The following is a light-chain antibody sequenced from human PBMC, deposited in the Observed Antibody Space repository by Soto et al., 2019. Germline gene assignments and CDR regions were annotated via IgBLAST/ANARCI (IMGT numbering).Light chain of an antibody. CDR2: GAS. CDR1: QSVSSN. J-gene: IGKJ4*02. CDR3: QQYNNWPLT. V-gene: IGKV3-15*01. Sequence: EIVMTQSPATLSVSPGESATLSCRASQSVSSNLAWYQQKPGQAPRLLIYGASTRATGIPARFSGSGSGTEFTLTISSLQSEDCAVYYCQQYNNWPLTFGGGPKV.